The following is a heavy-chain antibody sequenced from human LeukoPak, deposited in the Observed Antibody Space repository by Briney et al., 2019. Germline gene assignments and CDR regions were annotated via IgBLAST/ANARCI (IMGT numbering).Heavy chain of an antibody. CDR1: GFTFSSYA. J-gene: IGHJ5*02. V-gene: IGHV3-23*01. CDR3: ARDWMDDFWSGYRNWFDP. CDR2: ISGSGGST. D-gene: IGHD3-3*01. Sequence: GGSLRLSCAASGFTFSSYAMSWVRQAPGKGLEWVSAISGSGGSTYYADSVKGRFTISRDNSKNTLYLQMNSLRAEDTAVYYCARDWMDDFWSGYRNWFDPWGQGTLVTVSS.